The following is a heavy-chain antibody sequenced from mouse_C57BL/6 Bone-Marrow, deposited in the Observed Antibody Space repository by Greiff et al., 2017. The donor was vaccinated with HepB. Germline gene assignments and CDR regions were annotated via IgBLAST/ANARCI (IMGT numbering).Heavy chain of an antibody. CDR3: RRVYYYGRKDY. CDR2: IDPETGGT. CDR1: GYTFTDYD. Sequence: VKLVESGAELVRPGASVTLSCKASGYTFTDYDMHWVKQTPVHGLEWIGAIDPETGGTAYNQKFKGKAILTADTSSITAYMELRSLTSEDSAVYYCRRVYYYGRKDYWGQGTTLTVSS. V-gene: IGHV1-15*01. D-gene: IGHD1-1*01. J-gene: IGHJ2*01.